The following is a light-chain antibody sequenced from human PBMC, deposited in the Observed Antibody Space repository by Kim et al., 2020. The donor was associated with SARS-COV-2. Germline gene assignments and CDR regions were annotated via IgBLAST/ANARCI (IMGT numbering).Light chain of an antibody. CDR3: QTWGTGIRVV. CDR2: LNSDGSH. Sequence: QPVLTQSPSASASLGASVKLTCTLSSGHSSYAIAWHQQQPEKGPRYLMKLNSDGSHSKGDGIPDRFSGSSSGAERYLTISSLQSEDEADYYCQTWGTGIRVVFGVGTQLTVL. J-gene: IGLJ2*01. CDR1: SGHSSYA. V-gene: IGLV4-69*01.